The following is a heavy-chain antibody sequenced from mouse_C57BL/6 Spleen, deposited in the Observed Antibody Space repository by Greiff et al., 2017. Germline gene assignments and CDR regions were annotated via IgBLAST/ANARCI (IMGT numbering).Heavy chain of an antibody. Sequence: VHVKQSGPELVKPGASVKIPCKASGYTFTDYYMDWVKQSHGKSLEWIGDINPNNGGTIYNQKFKGKATLTVDKSSSTAYMELRSLTSEDTAVYYCARAGSSYGYAMDYWGQGTSVTVSS. CDR1: GYTFTDYY. V-gene: IGHV1-18*01. D-gene: IGHD1-1*01. CDR3: ARAGSSYGYAMDY. J-gene: IGHJ4*01. CDR2: INPNNGGT.